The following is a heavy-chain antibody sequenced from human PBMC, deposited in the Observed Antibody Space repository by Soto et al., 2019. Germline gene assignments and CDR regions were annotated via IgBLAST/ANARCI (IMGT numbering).Heavy chain of an antibody. CDR3: AKVRGHIVFGDAFDI. J-gene: IGHJ3*02. Sequence: VQLVESGGGLVQPGRSLRLSCAASGFTFDDYAMHWVRQAPGKGLEWVSGISWNSGSIGYADSVKGRFTISRDNAKNTLYLQMNNLRAEDTALYYCAKVRGHIVFGDAFDIWGQGTMVTVSS. CDR2: ISWNSGSI. CDR1: GFTFDDYA. V-gene: IGHV3-9*01. D-gene: IGHD2-21*01.